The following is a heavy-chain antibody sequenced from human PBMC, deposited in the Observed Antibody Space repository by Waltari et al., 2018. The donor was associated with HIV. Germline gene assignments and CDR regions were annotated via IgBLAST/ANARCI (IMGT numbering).Heavy chain of an antibody. Sequence: EVQLVESGGGAVQPGGSLSRSCAAPGFTFSSYWLHWARQAPGKGLVWVSRINSDGSSTSYADSVKGRFTISRDNAKNTVYLQMSSLRAEDTAVYYCARAGRDGKLPPDYWGQGTLVTVSS. V-gene: IGHV3-74*01. J-gene: IGHJ4*02. CDR3: ARAGRDGKLPPDY. CDR2: INSDGSST. D-gene: IGHD1-26*01. CDR1: GFTFSSYW.